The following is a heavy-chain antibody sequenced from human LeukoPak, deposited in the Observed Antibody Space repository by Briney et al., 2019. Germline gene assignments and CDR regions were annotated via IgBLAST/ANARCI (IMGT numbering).Heavy chain of an antibody. V-gene: IGHV4-30-2*01. J-gene: IGHJ5*02. Sequence: SETLSLTCTVSGYAISSGGFSWNWIRQPPGKGLEWIGCIYDRGPASYNPSLKSRFTISVDRPKNQFFLNVTSLTAADTAVHYCARSRQASGLFSSWGQGTLVVVSS. D-gene: IGHD3-10*01. CDR2: IYDRGPA. CDR3: ARSRQASGLFSS. CDR1: GYAISSGGFS.